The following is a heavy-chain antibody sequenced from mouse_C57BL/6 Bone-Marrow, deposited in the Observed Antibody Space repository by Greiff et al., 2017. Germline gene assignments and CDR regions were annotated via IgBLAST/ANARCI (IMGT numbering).Heavy chain of an antibody. D-gene: IGHD2-12*01. CDR1: GFRFTTYA. V-gene: IGHV10-1*01. J-gene: IGHJ4*01. CDR2: IRSKSNNYAT. Sequence: EVMLVESGGGLVQPKGSLKLSCAASGFRFTTYAMNWVRQAPGKGLEWVARIRSKSNNYATYYADSVKDRFTISREDSESMLYLQMNNLKTEDTAMYYCVRQRPLSMDYWGQGTSVTVSS. CDR3: VRQRPLSMDY.